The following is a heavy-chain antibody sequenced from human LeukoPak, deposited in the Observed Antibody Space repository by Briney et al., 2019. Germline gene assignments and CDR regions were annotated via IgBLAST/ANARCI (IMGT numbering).Heavy chain of an antibody. CDR2: ISGSGGSI. Sequence: GGSLRLSCVASGFTFSSYWMSWVRQAPGKGLEWVSAISGSGGSIYYADSVKGRFTISRDNSKNTLYLQMNSLRAEDTAVYYCAKGTVVVPAAFDYWGQGTLVTVSS. D-gene: IGHD2-2*01. CDR3: AKGTVVVPAAFDY. V-gene: IGHV3-23*01. CDR1: GFTFSSYW. J-gene: IGHJ4*02.